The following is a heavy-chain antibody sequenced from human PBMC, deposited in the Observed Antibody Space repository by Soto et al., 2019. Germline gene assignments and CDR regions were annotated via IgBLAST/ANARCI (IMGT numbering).Heavy chain of an antibody. J-gene: IGHJ6*02. CDR3: AKVRYSSPMGYYYGMDV. D-gene: IGHD6-19*01. CDR1: RVAFSKFI. V-gene: IGHV1-69*13. Sequence: SSVKGSCKAARVAFSKFIVAWVRQAPGLVLEWVGGISPIFGTANYAQKVQCRVTISGDESTSTSYMEVNNLRSEDTAVYYCAKVRYSSPMGYYYGMDVWGQGTTVTVSS. CDR2: ISPIFGTA.